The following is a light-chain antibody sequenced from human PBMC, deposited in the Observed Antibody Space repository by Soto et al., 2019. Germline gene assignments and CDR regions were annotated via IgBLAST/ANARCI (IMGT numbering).Light chain of an antibody. CDR1: QCISSW. J-gene: IGKJ5*01. CDR3: QLSNSFPIIT. V-gene: IGKV1-12*01. Sequence: DIQMTQSPSSVSASVGDRVTITCRASQCISSWLAWYQQKPGNAPKLLIYAASSLQSGVPSRFRGSGSGTDFTLTISILQPEDFSSYYCQLSNSFPIITFGQGSRLEIK. CDR2: AAS.